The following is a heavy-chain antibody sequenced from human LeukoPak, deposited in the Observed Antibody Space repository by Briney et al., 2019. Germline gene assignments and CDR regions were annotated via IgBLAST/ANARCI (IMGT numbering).Heavy chain of an antibody. V-gene: IGHV1-2*02. CDR2: INPNSGGT. CDR1: GHTFTDYY. D-gene: IGHD6-25*01. Sequence: ASVKVSCKASGHTFTDYYMHWVRQAPGQGLEWMGWINPNSGGTNYAQKFQGRVTMTSDTSISTAYMELSRLRSDGTAVYFCARGAPAAGDDPFDIWGQGTMVTVSS. CDR3: ARGAPAAGDDPFDI. J-gene: IGHJ3*02.